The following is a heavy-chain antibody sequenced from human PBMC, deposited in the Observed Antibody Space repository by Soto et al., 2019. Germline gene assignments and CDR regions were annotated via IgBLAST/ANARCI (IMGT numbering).Heavy chain of an antibody. CDR2: MNPNSGDT. CDR3: ARESGGATATLDYYYFYMDV. V-gene: IGHV1-2*02. Sequence: QVQLVQSGAEVKKPGASVTVSCKASGYTFSDYYLHWVRQAPGQGPEWMGWMNPNSGDTKYAQKFQGRVTMTRDTSVRTAFMELNWLKSDDTAVYYCARESGGATATLDYYYFYMDVWGKGTKVTVSS. J-gene: IGHJ6*03. D-gene: IGHD1-26*01. CDR1: GYTFSDYY.